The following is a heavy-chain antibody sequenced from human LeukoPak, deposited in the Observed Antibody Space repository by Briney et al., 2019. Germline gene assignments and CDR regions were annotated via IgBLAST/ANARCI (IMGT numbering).Heavy chain of an antibody. Sequence: GGTLRLSCAASGFTFSSYGMSWVRQAPGKGLEWVSAISGSGGSTYYADSVKGRFTISRDNSKNTLYLQMNSLRAEDTAVYYCAKSYSGSYPYFDYWGQGTLVTVSS. CDR1: GFTFSSYG. D-gene: IGHD1-26*01. V-gene: IGHV3-23*01. J-gene: IGHJ4*02. CDR2: ISGSGGST. CDR3: AKSYSGSYPYFDY.